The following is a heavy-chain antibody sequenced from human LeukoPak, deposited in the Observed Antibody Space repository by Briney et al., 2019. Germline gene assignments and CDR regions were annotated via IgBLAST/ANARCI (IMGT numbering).Heavy chain of an antibody. J-gene: IGHJ3*02. V-gene: IGHV1-2*02. Sequence: VASVKVSCKASGYTFTGYYMHWVRPAPGQGLEWMGWINPNSGGTNYAQKFQGRVTMTRDTSISTAYMELSRLRSDDTAVYYCARDRGSSIAVRGAFDIWGQGTMVTVSS. CDR3: ARDRGSSIAVRGAFDI. CDR1: GYTFTGYY. CDR2: INPNSGGT. D-gene: IGHD6-6*01.